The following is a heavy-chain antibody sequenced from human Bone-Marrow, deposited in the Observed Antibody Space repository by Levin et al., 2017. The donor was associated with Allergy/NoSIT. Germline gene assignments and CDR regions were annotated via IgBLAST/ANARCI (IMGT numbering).Heavy chain of an antibody. Sequence: GESLKISCAASGFTFAGYAMTWVRQAPGKGLEWVSSISAGGGSTYYADSVKGRFTISRDNSENTLYLHMSSLRAEDTALYYCARYLIQIFPPPRFDYWGQGTLVTVSS. CDR1: GFTFAGYA. V-gene: IGHV3-23*01. CDR3: ARYLIQIFPPPRFDY. D-gene: IGHD2-15*01. J-gene: IGHJ4*02. CDR2: ISAGGGST.